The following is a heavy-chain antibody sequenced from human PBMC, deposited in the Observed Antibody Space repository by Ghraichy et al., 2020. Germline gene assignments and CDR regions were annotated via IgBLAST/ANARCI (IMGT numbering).Heavy chain of an antibody. CDR2: ISSDGNQK. J-gene: IGHJ2*01. CDR1: GFSFSSSP. V-gene: IGHV3-30*04. CDR3: ARGAVAGKWYFDL. D-gene: IGHD6-19*01. Sequence: GGSLRLSCAASGFSFSSSPMHWVRQAPGKGLEWVAAISSDGNQKFYADSVGGRFTISRDNPKNTVSLEMNSRRADDTAVYSCARGAVAGKWYFDLWGRGTLVIVSS.